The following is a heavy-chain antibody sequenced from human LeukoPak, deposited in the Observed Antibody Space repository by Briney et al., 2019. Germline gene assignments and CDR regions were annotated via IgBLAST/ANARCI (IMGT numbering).Heavy chain of an antibody. CDR2: TYISGT. CDR1: GGSINSGNYY. Sequence: PSETLSLTCTVSGGSINSGNYYRSWIRQSAGKGLEWIGRTYISGTDYNPSVKSRVSISVDKSKNQFSLKLSSVTAADTAVYYCARAYDRNNYQAVGFDYWGQGTLVTVSS. CDR3: ARAYDRNNYQAVGFDY. D-gene: IGHD3-22*01. J-gene: IGHJ4*02. V-gene: IGHV4-61*02.